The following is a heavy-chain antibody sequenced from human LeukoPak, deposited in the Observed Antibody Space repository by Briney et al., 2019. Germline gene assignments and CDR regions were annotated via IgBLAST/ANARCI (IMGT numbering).Heavy chain of an antibody. D-gene: IGHD6-13*01. CDR2: INSDGSST. V-gene: IGHV3-74*01. Sequence: GGSLRLSCAASGFTFSNYWMHWVRQAPGKGLVWVSRINSDGSSTSYADSVKGRFTISRDNAKNTLCLQVNSLRAEDTAVYYCARAGYGSSLPIYWGQGTLVTVSS. J-gene: IGHJ4*02. CDR3: ARAGYGSSLPIY. CDR1: GFTFSNYW.